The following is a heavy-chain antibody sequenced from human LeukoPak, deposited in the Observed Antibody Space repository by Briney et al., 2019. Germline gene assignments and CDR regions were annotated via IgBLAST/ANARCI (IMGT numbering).Heavy chain of an antibody. Sequence: GGSLRLSCTTSGFNFQSYHMNWVRQAPGKGPEWVSSISSTSTSMFYADSVKGRLTISRDNAKNSLYLQMNSLRAEDTALYFCARDSSRHSTRPIDYWGQGILVTVSS. V-gene: IGHV3-21*01. J-gene: IGHJ4*02. D-gene: IGHD2-2*01. CDR3: ARDSSRHSTRPIDY. CDR2: ISSTSTSM. CDR1: GFNFQSYH.